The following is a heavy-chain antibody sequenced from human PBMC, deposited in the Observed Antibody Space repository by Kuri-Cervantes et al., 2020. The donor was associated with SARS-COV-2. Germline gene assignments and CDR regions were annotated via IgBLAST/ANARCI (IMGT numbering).Heavy chain of an antibody. J-gene: IGHJ3*02. D-gene: IGHD5-18*01. Sequence: ASVKVSCKASGYTFTSYDINWVRQAPGQGLEWMGWINPNSGGTNYAQKFQGRVTMTRDTSISTAYMELSRLRSGDTAVYYCARDCTSFGYSYGHAFDIWGQGTMVTVSS. CDR2: INPNSGGT. V-gene: IGHV1-2*02. CDR3: ARDCTSFGYSYGHAFDI. CDR1: GYTFTSYD.